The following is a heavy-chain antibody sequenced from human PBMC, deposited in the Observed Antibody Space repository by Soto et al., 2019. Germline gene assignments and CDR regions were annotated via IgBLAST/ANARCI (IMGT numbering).Heavy chain of an antibody. V-gene: IGHV4-4*02. CDR2: IYRTGST. CDR3: ASRDPGTSVDY. D-gene: IGHD1-7*01. CDR1: GGSFTSNNW. J-gene: IGHJ4*02. Sequence: SETLSITCAVSGGSFTSNNWWTWVRQPPGQGLEWIGEIYRTGSTNYNPSLKSRVTISLDKSENQFSLKVTSLTAADTAVYYCASRDPGTSVDYWGQGTLVTVSS.